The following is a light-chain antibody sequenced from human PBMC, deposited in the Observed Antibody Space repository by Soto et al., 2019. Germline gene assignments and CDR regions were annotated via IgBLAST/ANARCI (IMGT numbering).Light chain of an antibody. Sequence: QSALTQPPSASGSPGQSVTISCTGTSSDIGGYNFVSWYQQHPGKAPKLIIYEVNKRPSGVPDRFSGSKSGNTASLTVSGPQPDDEGDYYSRPYPATNIVGVFAGG. CDR1: SSDIGGYNF. J-gene: IGLJ3*02. V-gene: IGLV2-8*01. CDR3: RPYPATNIVGV. CDR2: EVN.